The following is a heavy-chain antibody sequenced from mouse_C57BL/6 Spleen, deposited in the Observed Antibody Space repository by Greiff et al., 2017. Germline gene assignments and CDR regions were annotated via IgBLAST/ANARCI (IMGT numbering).Heavy chain of an antibody. CDR3: AGYGSSEDAMDY. D-gene: IGHD1-1*01. J-gene: IGHJ4*01. CDR2: IYPGDGDT. Sequence: QVQLQQSGAELVKPGASVKISCKASGYAFSSYWMNWVKQRPGKGLEWIGQIYPGDGDTNYNGKFKGKATLTADKSSSTAYMQLSSLTSEDSAVYFCAGYGSSEDAMDYWGQGTSVTVSS. CDR1: GYAFSSYW. V-gene: IGHV1-80*01.